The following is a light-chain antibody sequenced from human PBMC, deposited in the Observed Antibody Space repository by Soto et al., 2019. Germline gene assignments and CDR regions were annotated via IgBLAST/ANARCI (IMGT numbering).Light chain of an antibody. CDR3: CSYATEYTYV. V-gene: IGLV2-11*01. CDR2: DVT. Sequence: QSALTQPRSVSGSPXXXXXISCTGASSDVGGYNYVSWYQQHPGKAPKLMIYDVTKRPSGLPDRFSGSKSGNTASLTISGLQAEDEADYYCCSYATEYTYVFGTGTKLTVL. CDR1: SSDVGGYNY. J-gene: IGLJ1*01.